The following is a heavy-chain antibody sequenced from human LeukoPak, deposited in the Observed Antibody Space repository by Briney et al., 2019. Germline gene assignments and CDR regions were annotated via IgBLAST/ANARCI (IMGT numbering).Heavy chain of an antibody. CDR1: GYTFTDYY. J-gene: IGHJ4*02. CDR2: INTNSGDT. D-gene: IGHD1-26*01. V-gene: IGHV1-2*03. CDR3: ARDWRGSYFPDF. Sequence: LGASVKLSCTASGYTFTDYYMHWVRQAPGQGLEWMGWINTNSGDTNYAQNFQGRVTMTRDTSISTAYMELSRLTSDDTAIYYCARDWRGSYFPDFWGQGTLVTVSS.